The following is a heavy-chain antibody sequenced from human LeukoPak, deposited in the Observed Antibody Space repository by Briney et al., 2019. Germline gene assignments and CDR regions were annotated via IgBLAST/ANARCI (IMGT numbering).Heavy chain of an antibody. CDR3: AKDIHEGYYYDSSGYSLDY. V-gene: IGHV3-9*01. CDR1: GFTFDDYA. Sequence: GGSLRLSCAASGFTFDDYAMHWVRQAPGKGLEWVSGISWNSGSIGYADSVKGRFTISRDNAKSSLYLQMNSLRAEDTALYYCAKDIHEGYYYDSSGYSLDYWGQGTLVTVSS. CDR2: ISWNSGSI. J-gene: IGHJ4*02. D-gene: IGHD3-22*01.